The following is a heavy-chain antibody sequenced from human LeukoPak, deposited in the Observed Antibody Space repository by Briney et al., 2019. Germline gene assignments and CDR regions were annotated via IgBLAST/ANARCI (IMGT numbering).Heavy chain of an antibody. V-gene: IGHV4-39*01. CDR3: AKRGEGTSMSRFDY. CDR1: GCSISSSSYY. D-gene: IGHD3-22*01. Sequence: PSETLSLTCTVSGCSISSSSYYWGWIRQPPGKGLEWIGSIYNSGSTYYNPSLKSRVTISVDTSKKQFSLKLSSVTAADTAVYYCAKRGEGTSMSRFDYWGQGTLVTVSS. J-gene: IGHJ4*02. CDR2: IYNSGST.